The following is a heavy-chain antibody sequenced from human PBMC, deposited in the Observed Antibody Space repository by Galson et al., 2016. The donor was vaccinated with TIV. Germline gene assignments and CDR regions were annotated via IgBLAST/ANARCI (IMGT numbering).Heavy chain of an antibody. CDR1: GGSFSSHS. J-gene: IGHJ1*01. D-gene: IGHD3-22*01. CDR3: AIYDSSGYYSAEFFQQ. V-gene: IGHV1-69*02. CDR2: IIPILGVS. Sequence: SVKVSCKASGGSFSSHSINWVRQAPGQGLEWMGRIIPILGVSNHAQKFQNRVAITADRSTSAAYMELSSLKSEDTAVYYCAIYDSSGYYSAEFFQQWGQGTLLIVSS.